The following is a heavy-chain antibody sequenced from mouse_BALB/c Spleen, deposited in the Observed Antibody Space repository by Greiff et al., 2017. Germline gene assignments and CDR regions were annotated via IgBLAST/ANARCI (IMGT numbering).Heavy chain of an antibody. D-gene: IGHD1-1*01. V-gene: IGHV5-6-3*01. CDR2: INSNGGST. Sequence: EVHLVESGGGLVQPGGSLKLSCAASGFTFSSYGMSWVRQTPDKRLELVATINSNGGSTYYPDSVKGRFTISRDNAKNTLYLQMSSLKSEDTAMYYCARESRVFFDYWGQGTTLTVSS. J-gene: IGHJ2*01. CDR1: GFTFSSYG. CDR3: ARESRVFFDY.